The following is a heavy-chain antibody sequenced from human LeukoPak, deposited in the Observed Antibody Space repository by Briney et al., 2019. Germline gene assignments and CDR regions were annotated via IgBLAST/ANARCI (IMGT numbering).Heavy chain of an antibody. V-gene: IGHV1-8*01. CDR1: GYTFTSYD. CDR2: MNPNSGNT. D-gene: IGHD6-19*01. CDR3: ARVGESSSGWYGRSTQILDY. Sequence: ASVKVSCKASGYTFTSYDINWVRQATGQGLEWMGWMNPNSGNTGYAQKFQGRVTMTRNTSISTAYMELSSLRSEDTAVYYCARVGESSSGWYGRSTQILDYWGQGTLVTVSS. J-gene: IGHJ4*02.